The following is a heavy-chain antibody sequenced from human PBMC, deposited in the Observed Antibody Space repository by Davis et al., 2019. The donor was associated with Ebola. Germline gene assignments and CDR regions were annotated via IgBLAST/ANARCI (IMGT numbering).Heavy chain of an antibody. J-gene: IGHJ6*02. CDR3: ARVRHYGMDV. CDR1: GFTFNTYW. V-gene: IGHV3-74*01. CDR2: TNEDGSTT. Sequence: GESLKISCAASGFTFNTYWMHWARQAPGRGLVWVSRTNEDGSTTNYADSVKGRFTISRDNAKNTLYLQMNSLRAEDTAVYYCARVRHYGMDVWGQGTTVTVSS.